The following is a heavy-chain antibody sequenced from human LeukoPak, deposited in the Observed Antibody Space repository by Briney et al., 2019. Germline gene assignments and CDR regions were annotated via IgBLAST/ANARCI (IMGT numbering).Heavy chain of an antibody. CDR2: FDPEDGET. CDR1: GYTLTELS. D-gene: IGHD2-2*01. V-gene: IGHV1-24*01. CDR3: AKVSRGTSWTRYNWFDP. J-gene: IGHJ5*02. Sequence: ASVKVSCKVSGYTLTELSMHWVRQAPGKGLEWMGGFDPEDGETIYAQKFQGRVTMTEDTSTDTAYMELSSLRAEDTAVYYCAKVSRGTSWTRYNWFDPWGQGTLVTVSS.